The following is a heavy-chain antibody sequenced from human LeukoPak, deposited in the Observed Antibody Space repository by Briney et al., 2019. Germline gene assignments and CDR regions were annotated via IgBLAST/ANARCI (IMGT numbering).Heavy chain of an antibody. CDR3: ARDSRLMESPSSIGGFDD. CDR2: IKFDGTET. V-gene: IGHV3-7*03. CDR1: GFSFDTYW. Sequence: PGGSLRLSCAASGFSFDTYWMSWVRQDPGKGLEWVANIKFDGTETFYVDFVKGRFTISRDNAKRSLYLAMNNLRAEDTALYYCARDSRLMESPSSIGGFDDWGQGTLVTVSS. J-gene: IGHJ4*02. D-gene: IGHD2/OR15-2a*01.